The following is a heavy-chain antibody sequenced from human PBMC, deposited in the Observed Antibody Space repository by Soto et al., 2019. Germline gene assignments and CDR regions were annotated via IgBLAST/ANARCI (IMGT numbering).Heavy chain of an antibody. D-gene: IGHD3-3*01. V-gene: IGHV3-48*02. Sequence: GFLRLSFAASGFILISYSMSWVRQAPGKGLEWVSYISNSGSVIHDADSVKGRFTISRDNAKNSLSLQMNSLRDEDTALYYCVRVFASNTFDLWGQGTVVT. J-gene: IGHJ3*01. CDR3: VRVFASNTFDL. CDR1: GFILISYS. CDR2: ISNSGSVI.